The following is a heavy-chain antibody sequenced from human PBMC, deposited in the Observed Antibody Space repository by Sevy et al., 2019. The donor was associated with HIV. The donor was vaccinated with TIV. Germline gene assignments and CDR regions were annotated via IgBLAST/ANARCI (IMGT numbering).Heavy chain of an antibody. CDR1: GFNLENFW. CDR2: IRQDGTEI. J-gene: IGHJ4*02. D-gene: IGHD6-19*01. Sequence: GGSLRLSCVASGFNLENFWMNWVRQAPGKGLEWVANIRQDGTEIYYVASVKGRFTISRDNARNLVHLQMNSLRVEDTARYYCGRAIQSDGSFWGQGALVTVSS. CDR3: GRAIQSDGSF. V-gene: IGHV3-7*01.